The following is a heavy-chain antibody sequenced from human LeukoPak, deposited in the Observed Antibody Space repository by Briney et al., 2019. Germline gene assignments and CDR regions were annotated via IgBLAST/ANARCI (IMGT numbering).Heavy chain of an antibody. V-gene: IGHV3-30*18. D-gene: IGHD2-2*01. CDR2: ISYDESNK. CDR1: GFTLRSHG. J-gene: IGHJ4*02. CDR3: AKDSSTGWYYFDY. Sequence: GKSLTLSCAASGFTLRSHGMHWVRQAPGKRLEWVAVISYDESNKHYADSVKGRFTISRDTSRNTLYLQMDSLRAEDTALYYCAKDSSTGWYYFDYWGQGTVVTVSS.